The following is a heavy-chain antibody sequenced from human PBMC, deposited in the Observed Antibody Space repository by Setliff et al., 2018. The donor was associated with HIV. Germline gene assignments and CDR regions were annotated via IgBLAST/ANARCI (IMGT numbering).Heavy chain of an antibody. CDR2: IRGIAYGGTT. J-gene: IGHJ5*02. V-gene: IGHV3-49*01. CDR3: ARDIFEGHGSGGDWFDP. Sequence: GGSLRLSCTASGFSIDDYAMNWLRQAPGRGLEWVVPIRGIAYGGTTEYAASVRGRFTISRDGSTNMIFLHMDSLRVDDTAMYYCARDIFEGHGSGGDWFDPWGQGTLVTVSS. D-gene: IGHD3-10*01. CDR1: GFSIDDYA.